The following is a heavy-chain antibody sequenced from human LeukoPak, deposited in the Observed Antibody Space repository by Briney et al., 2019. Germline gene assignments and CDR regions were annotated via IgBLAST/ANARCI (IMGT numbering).Heavy chain of an antibody. D-gene: IGHD3-22*01. J-gene: IGHJ4*02. V-gene: IGHV3-48*01. CDR1: GFTFSTYS. CDR3: TSDSSAYYFGY. CDR2: ISSGSSSI. Sequence: GGSLRLSCAASGFTFSTYSMNWVRQAPGKGLEWVSYISSGSSSIYYADSVKGRFTISRDNAKNSLYVQMNSLRAEDTAVYYCTSDSSAYYFGYWGQGTLVTVSS.